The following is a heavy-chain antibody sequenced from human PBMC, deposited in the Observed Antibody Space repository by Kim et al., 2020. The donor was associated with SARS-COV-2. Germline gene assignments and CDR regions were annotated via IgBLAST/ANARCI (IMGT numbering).Heavy chain of an antibody. J-gene: IGHJ6*02. CDR2: ISGDGDRT. CDR3: SKSSGYYYGSESYLRGLRGGFSYYYYGMDV. Sequence: GGSLRLSCAASGFTFDDFAMHWVRQAPGKGLEWVSLISGDGDRTYYADSVKGRFTISRDNNTNSLYLQMNSLRTEDTALYYCSKSSGYYYGSESYLRGLRGGFSYYYYGMDVWGQGTTGTVSS. D-gene: IGHD3-10*01. CDR1: GFTFDDFA. V-gene: IGHV3-43*02.